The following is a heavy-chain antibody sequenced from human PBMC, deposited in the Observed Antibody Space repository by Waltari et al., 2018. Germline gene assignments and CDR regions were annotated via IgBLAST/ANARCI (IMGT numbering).Heavy chain of an antibody. Sequence: EVQLVESGGGLVQPGRSLRLSCAASGFTFSSYWMHWVRQAPGKGLVWVSRINSEGSSTSYAESVKGRFTISRDNAKNTLYLQMNSLRAEDTAVYYCARAYYFGVVTIPAFDIWGQGTMVTVSS. CDR3: ARAYYFGVVTIPAFDI. D-gene: IGHD3-3*01. CDR2: INSEGSST. V-gene: IGHV3-74*02. CDR1: GFTFSSYW. J-gene: IGHJ3*02.